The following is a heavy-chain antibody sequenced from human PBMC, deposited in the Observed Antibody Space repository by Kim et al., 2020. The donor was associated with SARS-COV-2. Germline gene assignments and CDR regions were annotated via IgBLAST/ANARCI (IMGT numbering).Heavy chain of an antibody. CDR1: GFTVSSNY. CDR2: IYSGGST. V-gene: IGHV3-53*01. D-gene: IGHD3-22*01. J-gene: IGHJ6*02. Sequence: GGSLRLSCAASGFTVSSNYMSWVRQAPGKGLEWVSVIYSGGSTYYADSVKGRFTISRDNSKNTLYLQMNSLRAEDTAVYYCARGGGARDSSGYYWEGDYYYYGMDVWGQGTTVTVSS. CDR3: ARGGGARDSSGYYWEGDYYYYGMDV.